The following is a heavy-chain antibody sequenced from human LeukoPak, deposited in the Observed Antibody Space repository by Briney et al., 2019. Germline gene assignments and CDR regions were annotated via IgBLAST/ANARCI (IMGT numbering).Heavy chain of an antibody. V-gene: IGHV1-24*01. CDR2: FDPEDGET. CDR1: GYTLTELS. Sequence: ASVKVSCKVSGYTLTELSMHWVRQAPGKGLEWMGGFDPEDGETIYAQKFQGRVSMTEDTSTDTAYMELSSLRSEDTAVYYCETDVFGPIAARPGYWGQGTLVTVSS. CDR3: ETDVFGPIAARPGY. J-gene: IGHJ4*02. D-gene: IGHD6-6*01.